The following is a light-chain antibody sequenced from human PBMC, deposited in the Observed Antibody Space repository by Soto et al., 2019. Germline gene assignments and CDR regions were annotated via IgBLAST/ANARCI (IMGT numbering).Light chain of an antibody. Sequence: QSALTQPRSVSGSPGQSVTISCTGTSSDVGAYNYVSWYQQHPGKAPKLIICDVSKRPSGVPDRFSGSKSGNTASLTISGLQADDEADYYCCSYAGSYTLWVFGGGTKLTVL. V-gene: IGLV2-11*01. CDR3: CSYAGSYTLWV. CDR2: DVS. J-gene: IGLJ3*02. CDR1: SSDVGAYNY.